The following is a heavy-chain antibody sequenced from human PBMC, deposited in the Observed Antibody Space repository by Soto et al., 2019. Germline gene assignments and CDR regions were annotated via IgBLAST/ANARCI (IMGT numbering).Heavy chain of an antibody. CDR1: GFSVSRYA. V-gene: IGHV3-23*01. D-gene: IGHD2-21*02. J-gene: IGHJ4*02. CDR3: AKDAVYGDGLWLACN. CDR2: MTGSGGDI. Sequence: EVQLLESGGGLVQPGGSLRLSCAASGFSVSRYAMMWVRQPPGKGQEWVAGMTGSGGDIRYADPVKGRFTISKDNYKNKLYLQMNRLRAEDTAIYYCAKDAVYGDGLWLACNWGQGTRVTVSS.